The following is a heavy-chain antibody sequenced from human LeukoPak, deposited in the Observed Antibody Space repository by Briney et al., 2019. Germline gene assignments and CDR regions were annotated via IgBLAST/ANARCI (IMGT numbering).Heavy chain of an antibody. CDR3: ARARGYSGYGIGY. CDR2: ISSSSSYI. D-gene: IGHD5-12*01. V-gene: IGHV3-21*01. J-gene: IGHJ4*02. CDR1: GFTFSSYS. Sequence: PGGSLRLSCAASGFTFSSYSMNWVRLAPGKGLEWVSSISSSSSYIYYADSVKGRFTISRDNARNSLYLQMNSLRAEDTAVYYCARARGYSGYGIGYWGQGTLVTVSS.